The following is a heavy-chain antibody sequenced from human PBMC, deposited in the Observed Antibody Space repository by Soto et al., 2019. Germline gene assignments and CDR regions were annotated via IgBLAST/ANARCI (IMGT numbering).Heavy chain of an antibody. CDR3: AKQNTIFGVNNDFYYYGMDV. CDR1: GFTFSSYW. V-gene: IGHV3-74*01. D-gene: IGHD3-3*01. Sequence: GGSLRLSCAASGFTFSSYWMHWVRQAPGKGLVWVSRIKSDGTITDYADSVKGRFTISRDNAKNTLYLQMSSLRAEDTAVYFCAKQNTIFGVNNDFYYYGMDVWGQGTTVTVSS. CDR2: IKSDGTIT. J-gene: IGHJ6*02.